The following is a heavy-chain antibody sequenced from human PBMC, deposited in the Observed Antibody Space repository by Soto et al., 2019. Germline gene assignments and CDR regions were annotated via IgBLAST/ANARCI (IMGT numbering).Heavy chain of an antibody. CDR2: ISYDGSNK. CDR3: ARDLDAFDI. CDR1: GFTFSSYA. Sequence: GGSLRLSCAASGFTFSSYAMHWVRQAPGKGLEWVAVISYDGSNKYYADSVKGRFTISRDNSKNTLYLQMNSLRAEDTAVYYCARDLDAFDIWGQGTMVTVSS. V-gene: IGHV3-30*04. J-gene: IGHJ3*02.